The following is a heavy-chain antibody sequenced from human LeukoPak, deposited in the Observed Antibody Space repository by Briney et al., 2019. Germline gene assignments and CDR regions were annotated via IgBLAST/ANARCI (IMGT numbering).Heavy chain of an antibody. D-gene: IGHD2-21*02. J-gene: IGHJ6*02. CDR3: ARELVVVTAILSDYYYYGMDV. V-gene: IGHV4-4*07. CDR1: GGSISSYY. CDR2: VYTSGTT. Sequence: SETLSVTCTVSGGSISSYYWVWIRQPAGKGLEWIGRVYTSGTTNYNPSLKSRVTMSVDTSKNQFSLKLSSVTAADTAVYYCARELVVVTAILSDYYYYGMDVWGQGTTVTVSS.